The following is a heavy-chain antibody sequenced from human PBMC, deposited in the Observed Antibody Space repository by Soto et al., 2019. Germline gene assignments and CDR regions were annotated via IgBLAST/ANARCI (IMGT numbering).Heavy chain of an antibody. CDR2: IYYSGRT. V-gene: IGHV4-59*01. D-gene: IGHD6-13*01. Sequence: QVQLQESGPRLVKPSETLSLTCTVSGDSISSYYWTWIRQPPGKGLEYIVYIYYSGRTYYNPSLKSLVNISVDTSTNQFSLRPSSVTAADTAVYYCARGHLGITTTGTWYDFDYWGQGTLVTVSS. CDR3: ARGHLGITTTGTWYDFDY. J-gene: IGHJ4*02. CDR1: GDSISSYY.